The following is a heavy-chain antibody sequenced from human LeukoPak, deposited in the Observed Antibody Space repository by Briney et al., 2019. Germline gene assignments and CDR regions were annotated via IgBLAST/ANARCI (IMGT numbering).Heavy chain of an antibody. CDR1: GFTFGDYA. J-gene: IGHJ4*02. Sequence: PGGSLRLSCTASGFTFGDYAMSWFRQAPGKGLEWVGFIRSKAYGGTTEYAASVKGRFTISRDDSKSIAYLQMNSLKTEDTAVYYCTREGSSGYYYFDDYWGQGTLVTVST. V-gene: IGHV3-49*03. CDR3: TREGSSGYYYFDDY. D-gene: IGHD3-22*01. CDR2: IRSKAYGGTT.